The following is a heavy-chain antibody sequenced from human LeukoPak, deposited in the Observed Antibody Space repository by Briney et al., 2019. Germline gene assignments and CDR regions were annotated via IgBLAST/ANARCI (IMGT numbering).Heavy chain of an antibody. D-gene: IGHD2-2*01. CDR3: ARDLIGYCSSTSCYVNYYYYMDV. CDR2: IYTSGST. Sequence: SETLSLTCTVSGVSISSYYWSWIRQPAGKGLEWIGRIYTSGSTNYNPSLKSRVTMSVDTSKNQFSLKLSSVTAADTAVYYCARDLIGYCSSTSCYVNYYYYMDVWGKGTTVTISS. V-gene: IGHV4-4*07. J-gene: IGHJ6*03. CDR1: GVSISSYY.